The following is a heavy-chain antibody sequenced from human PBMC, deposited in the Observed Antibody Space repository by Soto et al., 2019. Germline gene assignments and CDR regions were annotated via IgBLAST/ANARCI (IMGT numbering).Heavy chain of an antibody. V-gene: IGHV4-4*02. CDR1: GGSISTDNW. CDR2: IYHSGNT. CDR3: ARGGRWLFDY. Sequence: QVQLMESGPGLVKPSGTLSLTCAVSGGSISTDNWWSWVRQPPGKGLEWVGEIYHSGNTNYNPSLKSRLTISIDKSKDQSSLDVTFVTAADTAVYYCARGGRWLFDYWGQGALVTVSS. J-gene: IGHJ4*02. D-gene: IGHD5-12*01.